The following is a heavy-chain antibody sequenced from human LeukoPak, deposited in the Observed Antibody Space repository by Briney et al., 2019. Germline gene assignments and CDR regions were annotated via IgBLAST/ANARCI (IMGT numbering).Heavy chain of an antibody. V-gene: IGHV3-74*01. Sequence: PGGSLRPSCEASGFTISDYWMHWVRQAPGKGLVWVSRVNLDGSRIDYAGSVKGRFTISRDKVKNTLYLQMSGLRDEDTAFYYCAKDFSGATDYWGQGTLVTVSS. J-gene: IGHJ4*02. D-gene: IGHD3-3*01. CDR3: AKDFSGATDY. CDR2: VNLDGSRI. CDR1: GFTISDYW.